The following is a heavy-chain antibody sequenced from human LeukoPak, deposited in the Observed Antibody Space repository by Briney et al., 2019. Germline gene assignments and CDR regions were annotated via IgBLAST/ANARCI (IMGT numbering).Heavy chain of an antibody. J-gene: IGHJ4*02. CDR3: AKIAHYYGSGSYYEYYFDY. CDR1: GFNYSSYT. Sequence: PGGSLRLSCAASGFNYSSYTMNWVRQAPGMGLEWLSYISASRGITYYADSVKGRFAISRDNSKNTLYLQMNSLRADDTAVYYCAKIAHYYGSGSYYEYYFDYWGQGTLVTVSS. V-gene: IGHV3-23*01. D-gene: IGHD3-10*01. CDR2: ISASRGIT.